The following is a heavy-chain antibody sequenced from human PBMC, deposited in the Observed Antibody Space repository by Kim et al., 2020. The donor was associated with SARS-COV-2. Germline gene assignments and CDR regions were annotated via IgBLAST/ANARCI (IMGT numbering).Heavy chain of an antibody. J-gene: IGHJ4*02. Sequence: GGSLRLSCAASGFTFSSYGMHWVRQAPGKGLEWVAVISYDGSNKYYADSVKGRFTISRDNSKNTLYLQMNSLRAEDTAVYYCAGYPGYSSSWYPTWGQGTLVTVSS. D-gene: IGHD6-13*01. CDR1: GFTFSSYG. CDR3: AGYPGYSSSWYPT. V-gene: IGHV3-33*05. CDR2: ISYDGSNK.